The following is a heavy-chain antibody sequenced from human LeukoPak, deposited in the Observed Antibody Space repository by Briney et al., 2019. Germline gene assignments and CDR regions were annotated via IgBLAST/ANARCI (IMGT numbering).Heavy chain of an antibody. V-gene: IGHV3-7*03. CDR2: IRPDGRET. Sequence: PGGSLRLSCVVSGFTFSNYWMDWVRQAPGKGLEWVAFIRPDGRETNYAGSVKGRFTISRDNAKNSLYLQMDSLRPEDTALYYCGKGFASVPFRNHFDPWGQGTLVTVSS. CDR1: GFTFSNYW. J-gene: IGHJ5*02. CDR3: GKGFASVPFRNHFDP. D-gene: IGHD3-10*01.